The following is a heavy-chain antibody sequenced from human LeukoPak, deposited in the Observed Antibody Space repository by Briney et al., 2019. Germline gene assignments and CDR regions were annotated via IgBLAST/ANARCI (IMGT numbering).Heavy chain of an antibody. V-gene: IGHV3-33*01. D-gene: IGHD3-10*01. CDR3: ARGGYYLYGMDV. J-gene: IGHJ6*02. CDR2: IWYDGSNK. Sequence: GRSLRLSCAASGFTFSGYGMHWVRQAPGKGLEWVAVIWYDGSNKYYADSVKGRFTISRDNSKNTLYLQMNSLRAEDTAVYYCARGGYYLYGMDVWGQGTTVTVSS. CDR1: GFTFSGYG.